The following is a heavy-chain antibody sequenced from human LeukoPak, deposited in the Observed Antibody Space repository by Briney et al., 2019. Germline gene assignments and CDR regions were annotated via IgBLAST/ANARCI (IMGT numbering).Heavy chain of an antibody. J-gene: IGHJ3*02. V-gene: IGHV4-34*01. CDR1: GGSFSGYY. Sequence: SETLSLTCAVYGGSFSGYYWSWIRQPPGKGLEWIGEINHSGSTNYNPSLKSRVTISVDTSKNQCSLKLSSVTAADTAVYYCAYGDYANNDAFDIWGQGTMVTVSS. D-gene: IGHD4-17*01. CDR2: INHSGST. CDR3: AYGDYANNDAFDI.